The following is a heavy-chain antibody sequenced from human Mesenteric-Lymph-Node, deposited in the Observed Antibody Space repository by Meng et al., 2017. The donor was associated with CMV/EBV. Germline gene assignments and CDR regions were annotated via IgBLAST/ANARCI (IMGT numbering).Heavy chain of an antibody. CDR1: DSLGSNSAG. J-gene: IGHJ4*02. CDR2: TYYRSKWYN. Sequence: DSLGSNSAGWNWISQARSRGFEWLGRTYYRSKWYNDYAVSVKSRIPINPDTSKNQFSRQMNSVTPEDTAVYYCARDPNSSGWYYFDSWGQGTLVTVSS. CDR3: ARDPNSSGWYYFDS. D-gene: IGHD6-19*01. V-gene: IGHV6-1*01.